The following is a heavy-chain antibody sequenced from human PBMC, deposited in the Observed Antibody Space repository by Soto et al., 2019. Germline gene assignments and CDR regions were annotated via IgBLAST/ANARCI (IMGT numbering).Heavy chain of an antibody. CDR1: GFTFSSYA. Sequence: PGGSLRLSCAASGFTFSSYAMNWVRQAPGKGLEWVSVISGGAGTTYYADSVKGRFTISRDSSNNTLYLQMNSLRVEDTAVYYCAKAGEQQLVRAWFDPWGQGTLVTVSS. D-gene: IGHD6-13*01. CDR2: ISGGAGTT. J-gene: IGHJ5*02. V-gene: IGHV3-23*01. CDR3: AKAGEQQLVRAWFDP.